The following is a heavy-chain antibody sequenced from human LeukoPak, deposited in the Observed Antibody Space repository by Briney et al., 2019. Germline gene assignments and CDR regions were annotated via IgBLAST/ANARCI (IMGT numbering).Heavy chain of an antibody. Sequence: GESLKISCKGSGYNFTTNWIGWVRQMPGKGLEWMGIIYPGDSETRYSPSFQGQVTMSADKSISTAYLQWSSLKASDTAIYYCVRSRGYSYGYSYYFDYWGQGTLVTVSS. D-gene: IGHD5-18*01. CDR2: IYPGDSET. CDR3: VRSRGYSYGYSYYFDY. V-gene: IGHV5-51*01. J-gene: IGHJ4*02. CDR1: GYNFTTNW.